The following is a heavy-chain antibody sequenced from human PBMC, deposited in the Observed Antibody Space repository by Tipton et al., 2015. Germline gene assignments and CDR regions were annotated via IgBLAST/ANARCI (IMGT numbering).Heavy chain of an antibody. CDR3: ARDSSGGDYLGYYYYGMDV. D-gene: IGHD2-21*01. J-gene: IGHJ6*02. CDR2: IFYSGST. V-gene: IGHV4-59*01. Sequence: TLSLTCTVSGGSIRNYFWSWIRQPPGKGLEWIGYIFYSGSTNYNPSLKSRITISLDTSKNQFSLKLSSVTAADTAVYYCARDSSGGDYLGYYYYGMDVWGQGTTVTVSS. CDR1: GGSIRNYF.